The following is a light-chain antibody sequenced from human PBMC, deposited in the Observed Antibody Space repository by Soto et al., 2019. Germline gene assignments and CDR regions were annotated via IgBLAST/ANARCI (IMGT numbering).Light chain of an antibody. CDR3: QQYVTSPRT. CDR1: QSLRATY. CDR2: GAS. J-gene: IGKJ1*01. V-gene: IGKV3-20*01. Sequence: EVVLTQSPDTLSLSPGETATLSCRASQSLRATYVAWYQQRPGQAPRLLIYGASFRATGIPARFSGRGSGTDFTLSISRLEPEDFEVYYCQQYVTSPRTFGQGTKVDIK.